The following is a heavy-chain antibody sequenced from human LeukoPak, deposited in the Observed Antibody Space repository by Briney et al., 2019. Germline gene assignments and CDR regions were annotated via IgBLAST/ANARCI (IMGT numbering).Heavy chain of an antibody. Sequence: GGSLRLSCAASGFTFSSYAMSWVRQAPGKGLEWVSAISGSGGSTYYADSVKGRFTISRDNSKNTLYLQMNSLRSEDTAFYCAKGAAAGIRGYFDYWGQGILVTVSS. CDR1: GFTFSSYA. V-gene: IGHV3-23*01. J-gene: IGHJ4*02. D-gene: IGHD6-25*01. CDR3: AKGAAAGIRGYFDY. CDR2: ISGSGGST.